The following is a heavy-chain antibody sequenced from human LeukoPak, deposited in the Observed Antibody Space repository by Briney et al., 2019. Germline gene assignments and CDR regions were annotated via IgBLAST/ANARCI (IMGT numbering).Heavy chain of an antibody. Sequence: ASVKVSCTASGGTFSSYAISWVRQAPGQGLEWMGGIIPIFGTANYAQKFQGRVTITADESMSTAYMELSSLRSEDTAVYYCARAPNWEGTGYYFDYWGQGTLVTVSS. CDR3: ARAPNWEGTGYYFDY. J-gene: IGHJ4*02. CDR2: IIPIFGTA. V-gene: IGHV1-69*13. CDR1: GGTFSSYA. D-gene: IGHD1-1*01.